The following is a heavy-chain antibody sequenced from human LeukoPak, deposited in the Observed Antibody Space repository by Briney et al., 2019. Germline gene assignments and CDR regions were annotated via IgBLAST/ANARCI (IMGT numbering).Heavy chain of an antibody. Sequence: SETLSLTCAVYGGSFSAYYWSWIRQPPGGGLEWIGEIAHSGRATYNPSLKSRVTISVDSSKNQFSLKLSSVTAADTAVYFCASADYGDYPGDDFWGQGTWSPSPQ. J-gene: IGHJ4*02. CDR2: IAHSGRA. CDR1: GGSFSAYY. CDR3: ASADYGDYPGDDF. V-gene: IGHV4-34*01. D-gene: IGHD4-17*01.